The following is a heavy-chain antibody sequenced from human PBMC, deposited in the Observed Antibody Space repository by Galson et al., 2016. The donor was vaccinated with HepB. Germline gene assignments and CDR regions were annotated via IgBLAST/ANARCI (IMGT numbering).Heavy chain of an antibody. CDR2: IIPILGVA. J-gene: IGHJ6*02. Sequence: SVKVSCKASGGTFSSYAIGWVRQAPGQGLEWMGRIIPILGVANYAQKFQGRVTITADKSTSTAYMELSSLRSEDTAVYYCARATRTYYDFWSGYLGYYYGMDVWGQGTTVTVSS. V-gene: IGHV1-69*04. CDR3: ARATRTYYDFWSGYLGYYYGMDV. CDR1: GGTFSSYA. D-gene: IGHD3-3*01.